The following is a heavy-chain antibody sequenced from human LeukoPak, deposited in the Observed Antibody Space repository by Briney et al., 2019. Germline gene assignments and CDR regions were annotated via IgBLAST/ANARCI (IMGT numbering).Heavy chain of an antibody. Sequence: GASVKVSCKTSGYSFTSQDMHWVRQAPGQSLEWMGCINPDNGDTQCSQEFQGRVTITRDTSATTAYMELSSLRSDDMAVYYCTLYNYWGQGTLVTVSS. V-gene: IGHV1-3*03. CDR2: INPDNGDT. CDR1: GYSFTSQD. D-gene: IGHD2-2*02. CDR3: TLYNY. J-gene: IGHJ4*02.